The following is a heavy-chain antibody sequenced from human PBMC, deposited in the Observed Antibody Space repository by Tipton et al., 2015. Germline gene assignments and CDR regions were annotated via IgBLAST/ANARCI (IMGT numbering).Heavy chain of an antibody. CDR2: ISSSKIYT. D-gene: IGHD3-9*01. CDR3: TRESLTTFPFLDD. J-gene: IGHJ6*02. V-gene: IGHV3-11*06. CDR1: GFTFSDYY. Sequence: GSLRLSCAASGFTFSDYYMSWIRQAPGKGLEWLSYISSSKIYTNYADSVKGRFTISRDNPKNSLFLQMNSLRAEDTAVYYCTRESLTTFPFLDDWGQGTTVTVS.